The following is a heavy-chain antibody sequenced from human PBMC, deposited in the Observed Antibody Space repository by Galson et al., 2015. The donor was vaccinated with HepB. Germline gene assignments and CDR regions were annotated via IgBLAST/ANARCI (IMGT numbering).Heavy chain of an antibody. V-gene: IGHV3-23*01. Sequence: SLRLSCAASGFTFNNYAMNWVRQAPGKGLEWVSGISGSGRTTYCADSVKGRFTISRDNSKNTLYLQMNSLRAEDTAVYYCAKFIAATGTGGWGQGTLVTVSS. CDR1: GFTFNNYA. CDR2: ISGSGRTT. D-gene: IGHD6-13*01. J-gene: IGHJ4*02. CDR3: AKFIAATGTGG.